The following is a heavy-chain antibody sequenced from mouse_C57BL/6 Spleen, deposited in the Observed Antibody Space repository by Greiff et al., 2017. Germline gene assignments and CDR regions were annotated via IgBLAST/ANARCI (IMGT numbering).Heavy chain of an antibody. Sequence: VQLQQSGPGLVQPSQSLSITCTVSGFSLTSYGVHWVRQSPGKGLEWLGVIWSGGSTDYNAAFISRLSISKDNSKSQVFFKMTSLQADDTAIYYCDRNRPQYCESSCGYCGVWGTGTTVTVSS. CDR1: GFSLTSYG. J-gene: IGHJ1*03. CDR3: DRNRPQYCESSCGYCGV. V-gene: IGHV2-2*01. CDR2: IWSGGST. D-gene: IGHD1-1*01.